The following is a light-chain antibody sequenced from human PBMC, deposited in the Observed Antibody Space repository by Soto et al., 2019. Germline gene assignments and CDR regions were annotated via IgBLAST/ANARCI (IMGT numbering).Light chain of an antibody. V-gene: IGKV1-39*01. CDR3: QQRYSIPLT. Sequence: DIQMTQSPSSLSASVGDTVTITCRASQSIGSYSNWYQQKPGEAPKLLIYAASTLRSGVPSMFSGRGYGTDFTLTISSLQLEDVATYFCQQRYSIPLTFGHGTKVEVK. CDR2: AAS. J-gene: IGKJ1*01. CDR1: QSIGSY.